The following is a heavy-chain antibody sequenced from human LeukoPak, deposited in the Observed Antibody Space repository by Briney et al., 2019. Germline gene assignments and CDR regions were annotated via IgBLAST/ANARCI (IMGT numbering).Heavy chain of an antibody. CDR2: IDWDDDK. CDR3: ARTLWFGELVYYYYMDV. CDR1: GFSLSTSGMC. J-gene: IGHJ6*03. D-gene: IGHD3-10*01. V-gene: IGHV2-70*11. Sequence: SGPTLVNPTQTLTLTCTFSGFSLSTSGMCVSWIRQPPGKALEWFARIDWDDDKYYSTSLKTRLTISKDTSKNQVVLTMTNMDPVDTATYYCARTLWFGELVYYYYMDVWGKGTTVTVSS.